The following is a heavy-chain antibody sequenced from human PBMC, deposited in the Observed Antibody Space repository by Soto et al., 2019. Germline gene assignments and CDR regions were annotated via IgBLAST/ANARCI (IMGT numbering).Heavy chain of an antibody. CDR2: IKSETNGGTT. Sequence: PGGSVRLSCAASGFIFSNAWMSWVRQAPGKGLEWVGRIKSETNGGTTDYAAPVRGRFSISRDDSKNTLYLQMDSLKTEDTAVYYCTTDDPINRYWGQGTLVTVSS. V-gene: IGHV3-15*01. J-gene: IGHJ4*02. CDR1: GFIFSNAW. CDR3: TTDDPINRY.